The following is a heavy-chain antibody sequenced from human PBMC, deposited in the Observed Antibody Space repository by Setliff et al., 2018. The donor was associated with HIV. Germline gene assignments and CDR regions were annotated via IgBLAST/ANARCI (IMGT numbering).Heavy chain of an antibody. V-gene: IGHV4-39*01. Sequence: SETLSLTCNASGGSITSGNYYWTWIRQPPGKGLEWTGSIYHTGRTYYNRSLESPLTISIDTSKNQFSLKLTSVTAADTAMYYCASRIYYYDESRVLREEGFVPWGQGTLVTVSS. D-gene: IGHD3-22*01. CDR3: ASRIYYYDESRVLREEGFVP. CDR2: IYHTGRT. J-gene: IGHJ5*02. CDR1: GGSITSGNYY.